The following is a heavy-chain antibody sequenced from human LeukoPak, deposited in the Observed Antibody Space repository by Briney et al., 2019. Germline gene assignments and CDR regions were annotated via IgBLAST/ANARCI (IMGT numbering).Heavy chain of an antibody. D-gene: IGHD2-15*01. J-gene: IGHJ5*02. V-gene: IGHV1-2*02. CDR1: GYTFTGYY. CDR3: ARAGGSCRLCNWFDP. Sequence: GASVKVSCKASGYTFTGYYMHWVRQAPGQGLEWMGWINPNSGGTNYAQKFQGRVTMTRDTSISTAYMELSRLRSDDTAVYYCARAGGSCRLCNWFDPWGQGTLVTVSS. CDR2: INPNSGGT.